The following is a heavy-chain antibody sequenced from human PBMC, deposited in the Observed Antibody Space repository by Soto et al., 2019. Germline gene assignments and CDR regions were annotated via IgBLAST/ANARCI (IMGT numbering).Heavy chain of an antibody. CDR3: ARDQGGFLEWLLFGIDY. V-gene: IGHV3-21*01. D-gene: IGHD3-3*01. CDR2: ISSSSSYI. CDR1: GFTFSSYS. Sequence: EVQLVESGGGLVKPGGSLRLSCAASGFTFSSYSMNWVRQAPGKGLEWVSSISSSSSYIYYADSVKGRFTISRDNAKNSLYLQMNSLRAEDTAVYYCARDQGGFLEWLLFGIDYWGQGTLVTVSS. J-gene: IGHJ4*02.